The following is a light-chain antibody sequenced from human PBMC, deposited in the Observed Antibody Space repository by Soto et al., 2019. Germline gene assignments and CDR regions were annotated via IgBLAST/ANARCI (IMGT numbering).Light chain of an antibody. CDR3: GSYTTINTMI. J-gene: IGLJ2*01. Sequence: SVLTPPASVSGSPGQSITISCAGTSGDVGAYNYVTWFQQYPGKVPKLIIYDVSDRPSGVSDRFSGSKSGNTASLTISGLLAEDEADYYCGSYTTINTMIFGGGTKVTVL. V-gene: IGLV2-14*01. CDR2: DVS. CDR1: SGDVGAYNY.